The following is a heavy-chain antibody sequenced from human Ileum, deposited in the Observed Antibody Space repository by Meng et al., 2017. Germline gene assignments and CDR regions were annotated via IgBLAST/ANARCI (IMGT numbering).Heavy chain of an antibody. CDR3: ARDSDSSSWYTPRLDY. J-gene: IGHJ4*02. CDR2: ISSSGSTI. V-gene: IGHV3-48*03. D-gene: IGHD6-13*01. CDR1: GFTFSSYE. Sequence: GESLKISCAASGFTFSSYEMNWVRQAPGKGLEWVSYISSSGSTIYYADSVKGRFTISRDNAKNSLYLQMNSLRAEDTAVYYCARDSDSSSWYTPRLDYWGQGTLVTVSS.